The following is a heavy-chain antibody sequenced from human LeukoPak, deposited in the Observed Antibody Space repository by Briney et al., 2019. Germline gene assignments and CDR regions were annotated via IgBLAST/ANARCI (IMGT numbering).Heavy chain of an antibody. D-gene: IGHD3-3*01. CDR3: ASPTYYDFWSGYSDAFDI. J-gene: IGHJ3*02. V-gene: IGHV3-23*01. CDR2: ISGSGGST. CDR1: GFTFSSYA. Sequence: PGGSLRLSCAASGFTFSSYAMSWVRQAPGKGLEWVSAISGSGGSTYYADSVKGRFTISRDNSKNTLYMQMNSLRAEDTAVYYCASPTYYDFWSGYSDAFDIWGQGTMVTVSS.